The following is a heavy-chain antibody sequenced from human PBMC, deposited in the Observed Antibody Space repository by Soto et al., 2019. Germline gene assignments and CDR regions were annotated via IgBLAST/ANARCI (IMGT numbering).Heavy chain of an antibody. CDR2: IYYSGST. Sequence: QLQLQESGPGLVKPSETLSLTCTVSGGSISSSSYYWGWIRQPPGKGLEWIGSIYYSGSTYYNPSLKSRVTISVDTSKNQFSPKLSSVTAADTAVYYCARLGRNYCSSTSCYAQHWGQGTLVTVSS. J-gene: IGHJ1*01. V-gene: IGHV4-39*01. CDR1: GGSISSSSYY. CDR3: ARLGRNYCSSTSCYAQH. D-gene: IGHD2-2*01.